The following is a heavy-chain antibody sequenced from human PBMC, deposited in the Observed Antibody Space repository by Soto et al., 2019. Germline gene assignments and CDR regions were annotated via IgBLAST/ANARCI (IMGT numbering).Heavy chain of an antibody. CDR2: IYYSGST. J-gene: IGHJ6*02. CDR1: NFSISSGDYY. D-gene: IGHD3-10*01. Sequence: PSETLSLTCTVSNFSISSGDYYWSWIRQPPGKGLERIGYIYYSGSTYYNPSLKSRVTISVDTSKNQFSLKLSSVTAADTAVYYCARFYGSGRPNTARYYYYGMDVWGQGTTVTVSS. V-gene: IGHV4-30-4*01. CDR3: ARFYGSGRPNTARYYYYGMDV.